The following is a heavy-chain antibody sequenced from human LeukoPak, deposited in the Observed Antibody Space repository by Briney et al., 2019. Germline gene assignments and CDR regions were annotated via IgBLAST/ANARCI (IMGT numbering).Heavy chain of an antibody. CDR3: ERHLLLLTGAAYFDY. J-gene: IGHJ4*02. CDR1: CGSKSSSSNY. CDR2: IYYSGSI. D-gene: IGHD2-21*01. V-gene: IGHV4-39*01. Sequence: SETLSHTCTVCCGSKSSSSNYWGWIRQPPGKGLEWIGRIYYSGSIYYNPSLKSRVTISVDTSKNQFSLKLNVNSPTADDTYHYERHLLLLTGAAYFDYWGQGTLVTVSS.